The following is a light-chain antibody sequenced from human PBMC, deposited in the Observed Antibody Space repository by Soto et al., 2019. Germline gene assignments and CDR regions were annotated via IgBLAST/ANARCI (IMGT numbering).Light chain of an antibody. CDR1: QSVSNNY. CDR3: QQYGSSPPYT. V-gene: IGKV3-20*01. Sequence: EVVLTQSPGTLSLSPGESATLSCRASQSVSNNYFAWYQQKPGQAPRLLIFGSSDRATGIPDRFSGSGSGTDFTLTISRLEPEDFEVYYCQQYGSSPPYTFGQGTKLEIK. CDR2: GSS. J-gene: IGKJ2*01.